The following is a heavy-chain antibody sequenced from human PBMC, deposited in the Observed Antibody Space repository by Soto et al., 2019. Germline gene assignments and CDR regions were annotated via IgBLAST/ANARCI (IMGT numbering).Heavy chain of an antibody. CDR3: ARADQLDRGYYGMDV. Sequence: ASVKVSCKASGYTSTSYGISWVRQAPGQGLEWMGWISAYNGNTNYAQKLQGRVTMTTDTSTSTAYMELRSLRSDDTAVYYCARADQLDRGYYGMDVWGQGTTVTVSS. J-gene: IGHJ6*02. D-gene: IGHD1-1*01. CDR2: ISAYNGNT. V-gene: IGHV1-18*04. CDR1: GYTSTSYG.